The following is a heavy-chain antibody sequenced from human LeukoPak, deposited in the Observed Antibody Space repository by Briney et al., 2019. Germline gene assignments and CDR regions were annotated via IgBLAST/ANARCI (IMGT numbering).Heavy chain of an antibody. Sequence: SETLSLTCAVFGGSISSGGYSWTWIRQSPGKGLEWIGYIYHSGTTYFNPSLTSRVTMSVDRSKNQFSLRLNSVTAADTAVYYCARWGGYTAIDYWGQGTLVTVSS. V-gene: IGHV4-30-2*06. D-gene: IGHD5-18*01. J-gene: IGHJ4*02. CDR3: ARWGGYTAIDY. CDR2: IYHSGTT. CDR1: GGSISSGGYS.